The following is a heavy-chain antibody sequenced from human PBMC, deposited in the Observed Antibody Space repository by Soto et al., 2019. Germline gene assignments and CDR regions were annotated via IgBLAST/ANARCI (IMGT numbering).Heavy chain of an antibody. CDR1: GYTFTSYG. V-gene: IGHV1-18*01. CDR3: ARVPRGAVAGTWGTDDY. CDR2: ISAYNGNT. D-gene: IGHD6-19*01. J-gene: IGHJ4*02. Sequence: QVQLVQSGAEVKKPGASVKVSCKASGYTFTSYGISWVRQAPGQGLEWMGWISAYNGNTNYAQKLQGRVTMTTDTSTSTAYVELRSLRSDDTAVYYCARVPRGAVAGTWGTDDYWGQGTLVTVSS.